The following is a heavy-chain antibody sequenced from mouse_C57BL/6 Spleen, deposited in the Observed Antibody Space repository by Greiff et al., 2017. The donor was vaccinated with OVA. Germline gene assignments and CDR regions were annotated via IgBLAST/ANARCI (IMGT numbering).Heavy chain of an antibody. CDR3: TRRGFITTVVAHWYFDV. D-gene: IGHD1-1*01. CDR2: IDPETGGT. Sequence: VQLQQSGAELVRPGASVTLSCKASGYTFTDYEMHWVKQTPVHGLEWIGAIDPETGGTAYNQKFKGKAILTADKSSSTAYMELRSLTSEDSAVYYCTRRGFITTVVAHWYFDVWGTGTTVTVSS. V-gene: IGHV1-15*01. CDR1: GYTFTDYE. J-gene: IGHJ1*03.